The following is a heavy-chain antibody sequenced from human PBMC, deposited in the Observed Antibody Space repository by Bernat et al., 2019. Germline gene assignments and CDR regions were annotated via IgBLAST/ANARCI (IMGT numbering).Heavy chain of an antibody. D-gene: IGHD6-13*01. J-gene: IGHJ6*03. CDR3: ARGDSSSYYYYYYYMDV. Sequence: QVQLVQSGAEVKKPGSSVKVSCKASGGTISSYAISWVRQAPGQGLEWMGGIIPIFGTANYAQKFQGRVTITADESTSTAYMELSSLRSEDTAVYYCARGDSSSYYYYYYYMDVWGKGTTVTVSS. CDR1: GGTISSYA. CDR2: IIPIFGTA. V-gene: IGHV1-69*01.